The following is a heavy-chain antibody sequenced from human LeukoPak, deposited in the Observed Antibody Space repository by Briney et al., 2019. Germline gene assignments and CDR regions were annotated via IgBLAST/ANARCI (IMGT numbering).Heavy chain of an antibody. CDR2: ISGSGGST. V-gene: IGHV3-23*01. CDR3: AKDLSSGWGVFDY. J-gene: IGHJ4*02. D-gene: IGHD6-19*01. CDR1: GFTFSSYG. Sequence: GGTLRLSCAASGFTFSSYGMSWVRQAPGKGLEWVSAISGSGGSTYYADSVKGRFTISRDNSKNTLYLQMNSLRTEDTAVYYCAKDLSSGWGVFDYWGQGTLVTVSS.